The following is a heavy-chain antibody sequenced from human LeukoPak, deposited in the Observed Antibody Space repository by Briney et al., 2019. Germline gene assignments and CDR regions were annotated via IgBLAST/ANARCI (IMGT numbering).Heavy chain of an antibody. CDR3: ARQSRGLAVAGLDY. Sequence: SETLSLTCTVSGGSISSYYWTWIRQPPGKGLEWLGYIYYNGSTNYDPSLKTRVTISVDTSKNLFSLKLNSVTAADTAVYYCARQSRGLAVAGLDYWGQGTLVTVSS. D-gene: IGHD6-19*01. V-gene: IGHV4-59*08. CDR2: IYYNGST. CDR1: GGSISSYY. J-gene: IGHJ4*02.